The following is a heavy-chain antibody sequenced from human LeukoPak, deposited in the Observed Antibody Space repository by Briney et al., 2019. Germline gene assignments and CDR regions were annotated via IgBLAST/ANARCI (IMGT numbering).Heavy chain of an antibody. V-gene: IGHV1-2*02. D-gene: IGHD2-2*01. J-gene: IGHJ6*02. CDR2: INPNSGGT. CDR1: GYTFTGYY. CDR3: ARLPYCSSTSCYLAPDDYYYYGMDV. Sequence: VASVKVSCKASGYTFTGYYMHWVRQAPGQGLEWMGWINPNSGGTNYAQKFRGRVTMTRDTSISTAYMELSRLRSDDTAVYYCARLPYCSSTSCYLAPDDYYYYGMDVWGQGTTVTVSS.